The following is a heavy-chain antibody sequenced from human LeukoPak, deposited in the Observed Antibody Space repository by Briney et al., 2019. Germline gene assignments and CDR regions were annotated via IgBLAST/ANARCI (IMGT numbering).Heavy chain of an antibody. V-gene: IGHV1-2*02. Sequence: GASVKVSCKASGHTFTGYYLHWVRQAPGQGLEWVGWINTDSGGTRNAQKFQDRVTMTRDTSSSTAYMELSELRSDGTAVYYCAALHYYESGGYPDYWGQGTLATVSS. J-gene: IGHJ4*02. D-gene: IGHD3-22*01. CDR2: INTDSGGT. CDR1: GHTFTGYY. CDR3: AALHYYESGGYPDY.